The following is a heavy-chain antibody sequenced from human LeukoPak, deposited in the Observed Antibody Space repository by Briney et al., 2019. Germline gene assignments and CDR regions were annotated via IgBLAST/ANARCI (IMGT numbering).Heavy chain of an antibody. CDR1: GFTFSSYG. J-gene: IGHJ6*03. V-gene: IGHV3-33*01. D-gene: IGHD4-17*01. CDR2: IWYDRSNK. CDR3: ARDDLRYYYYMDV. Sequence: GGALRLSRAASGFTFSSYGMHWVRQAPGTGLEGVAVIWYDRSNKYYADSVKGRFTISRDNSKNTLYLQMNSLRAEDTAVYYCARDDLRYYYYMDVWGKGTTVTVSS.